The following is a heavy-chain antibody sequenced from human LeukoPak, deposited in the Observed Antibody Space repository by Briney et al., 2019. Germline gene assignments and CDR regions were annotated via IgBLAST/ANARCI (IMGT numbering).Heavy chain of an antibody. J-gene: IGHJ6*03. CDR1: GFTFSSFS. CDR2: ISSSGSTI. D-gene: IGHD1-26*01. CDR3: ARLRGATTLYYYYYMDV. Sequence: QPGGSLRLSCAASGFTFSSFSMNWVRQAPGKGLEWVSYISSSGSTIYYADSVKGRFTISRDNAKNSLYLQMNSLRAEDTAVYYCARLRGATTLYYYYYMDVWGKGTTVTVSS. V-gene: IGHV3-48*04.